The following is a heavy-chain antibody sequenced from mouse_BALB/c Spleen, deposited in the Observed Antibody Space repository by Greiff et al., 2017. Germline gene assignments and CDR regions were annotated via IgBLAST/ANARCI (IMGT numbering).Heavy chain of an antibody. CDR3: ARDQGLRRGYAMDY. CDR2: IWAGGST. CDR1: GFSLTSYG. D-gene: IGHD2-12*01. Sequence: VQLQQSGPGLVAPSQSLSITCTVSGFSLTSYGVHWVRQPPGKGLEWLGVIWAGGSTNYNSALMSRLSISKDNSKSQVFLKMNSLQTDDTAMYYCARDQGLRRGYAMDYWGQGTSVTVSS. V-gene: IGHV2-9*02. J-gene: IGHJ4*01.